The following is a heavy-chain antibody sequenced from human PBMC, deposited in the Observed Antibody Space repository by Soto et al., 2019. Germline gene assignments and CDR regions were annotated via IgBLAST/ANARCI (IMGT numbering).Heavy chain of an antibody. CDR2: ITPNGCNT. V-gene: IGHV1-46*01. Sequence: QVQLVQSGAEVKKPGASVKVSCQASGYTFASHYIHWGRQAPGQGLEWMGVITPNGCNTRYAQRFQDRLTLTTETPTNTVYLDLSSLSSDDTAVYYGGRDPSGLDYWGQGTLVTVSS. CDR3: GRDPSGLDY. J-gene: IGHJ4*02. CDR1: GYTFASHY.